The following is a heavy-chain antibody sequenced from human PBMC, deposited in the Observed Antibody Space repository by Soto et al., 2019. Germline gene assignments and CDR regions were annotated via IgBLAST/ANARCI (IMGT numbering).Heavy chain of an antibody. V-gene: IGHV1-18*04. J-gene: IGHJ4*02. CDR2: ISAYNGNT. CDR3: ARDYGEVIPADFDY. CDR1: GYTFTSYG. Sequence: QVQLVQCGAEVKMPGASVKVSCKASGYTFTSYGISWVRQAPGQGLEWMGWISAYNGNTNYAQKVQGRVTMTTDTSTSTAYMELRSLRSDDTAMYYCARDYGEVIPADFDYWGQGTLVTVSS. D-gene: IGHD2-2*01.